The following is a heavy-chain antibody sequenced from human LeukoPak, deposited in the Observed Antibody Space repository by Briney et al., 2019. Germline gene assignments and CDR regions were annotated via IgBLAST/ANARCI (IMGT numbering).Heavy chain of an antibody. CDR3: ARHQLTTVTSYGMDV. CDR2: IYSDGTT. J-gene: IGHJ6*02. CDR1: GFTVRSNY. V-gene: IGHV3-66*04. D-gene: IGHD4-11*01. Sequence: GGSLRLSCVGSGFTVRSNYMSWVRQALGKGLECVSVIYSDGTTYYPDSVKGRFSISRDNLKNTLLLQMNSLRAEDTAVYYCARHQLTTVTSYGMDVWGQGTTVTVSS.